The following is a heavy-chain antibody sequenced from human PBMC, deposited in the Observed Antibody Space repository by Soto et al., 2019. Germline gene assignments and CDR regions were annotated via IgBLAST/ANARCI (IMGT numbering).Heavy chain of an antibody. V-gene: IGHV5-10-1*03. CDR2: IDPSDSYA. J-gene: IGHJ5*02. Sequence: EVQLVQSGAEVKKPGESLRISCKGSRYSFTTYWITWVRQVPGKGLEWMGRIDPSDSYANYSPSFQGHVTMSADKSISTAYLQWSSLKASDTAMYYCGRVRVDKAEGWFDPWGQGTLVTVSS. CDR3: GRVRVDKAEGWFDP. D-gene: IGHD5-12*01. CDR1: RYSFTTYW.